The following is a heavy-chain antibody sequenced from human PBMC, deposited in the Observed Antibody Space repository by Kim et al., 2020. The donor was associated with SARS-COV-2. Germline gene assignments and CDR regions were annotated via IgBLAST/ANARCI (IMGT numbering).Heavy chain of an antibody. D-gene: IGHD6-19*01. CDR2: INHSGST. Sequence: SETLSLTCAVYGGSFSGYYWSWIRQPPGKGLEWIGEINHSGSTNYNPSLKSRVTISVDTSKNQFSLKLSSVTAADTAVYYCARVNAYSSGWTVDAFDIWGQGTMVTVSS. J-gene: IGHJ3*02. CDR1: GGSFSGYY. V-gene: IGHV4-34*01. CDR3: ARVNAYSSGWTVDAFDI.